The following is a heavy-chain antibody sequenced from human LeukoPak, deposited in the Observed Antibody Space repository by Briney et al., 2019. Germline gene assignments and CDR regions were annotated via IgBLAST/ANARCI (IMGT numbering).Heavy chain of an antibody. J-gene: IGHJ4*02. Sequence: RESGPALLKPTQTLTLTCTFSGFSLSTSGMCVSWIRQPPGKALEWLARIDWDGDKYYNTSLKTRLTISKDTSKNQVVLTMTNMDPVDTATYYCARIRGSRYYFDYWGQGTLVTVSS. CDR2: IDWDGDK. V-gene: IGHV2-70*11. D-gene: IGHD6-13*01. CDR1: GFSLSTSGMC. CDR3: ARIRGSRYYFDY.